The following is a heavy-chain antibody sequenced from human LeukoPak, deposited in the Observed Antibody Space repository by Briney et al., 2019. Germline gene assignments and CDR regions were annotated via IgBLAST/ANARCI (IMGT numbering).Heavy chain of an antibody. Sequence: PGGSLRLSCAASGFTFSSYIMKWVRQAPGKGLEWVSSISSSSTYIYYADSVKGRFTISRDNAKNSLFLQMNSPRAEDTAVYYCARGPSYAYADYWGQGTLVTVSS. CDR3: ARGPSYAYADY. D-gene: IGHD5-18*01. J-gene: IGHJ4*02. V-gene: IGHV3-21*01. CDR2: ISSSSTYI. CDR1: GFTFSSYI.